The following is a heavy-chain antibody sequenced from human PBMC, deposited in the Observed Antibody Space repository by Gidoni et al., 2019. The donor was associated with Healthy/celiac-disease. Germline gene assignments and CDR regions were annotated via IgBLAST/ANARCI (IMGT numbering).Heavy chain of an antibody. CDR2: IIPILGIA. J-gene: IGHJ4*02. Sequence: QVQLVQSGAEVKKPGSSVKVSCKASGGTFSSYAISWVRQAPGQGLEWMGRIIPILGIANYAQKFQGRVTITADKSTSTAYMELSSLRSEDTAVYYGARDRRISGVGATYGDYWGQGTLVTVSS. CDR1: GGTFSSYA. CDR3: ARDRRISGVGATYGDY. V-gene: IGHV1-69*04. D-gene: IGHD1-26*01.